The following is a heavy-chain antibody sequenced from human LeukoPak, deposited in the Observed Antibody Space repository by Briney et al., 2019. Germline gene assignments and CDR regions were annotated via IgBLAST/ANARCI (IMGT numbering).Heavy chain of an antibody. CDR1: GFIFSGYW. CDR2: ISWNSGSI. CDR3: AKGGYSGYYDAFDI. Sequence: AGGSLRLSCAASGFIFSGYWMTWVRQAPGKGLEWVSGISWNSGSIGYADSVKGRFTISRDNAKNSLYLQMNSLRAEDTALYYCAKGGYSGYYDAFDIWGQGTMVTVSS. D-gene: IGHD5-12*01. J-gene: IGHJ3*02. V-gene: IGHV3-9*01.